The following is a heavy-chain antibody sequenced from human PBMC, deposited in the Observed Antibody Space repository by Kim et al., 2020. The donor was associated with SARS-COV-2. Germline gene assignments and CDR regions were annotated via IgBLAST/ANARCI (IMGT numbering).Heavy chain of an antibody. V-gene: IGHV3-48*03. J-gene: IGHJ4*02. CDR3: ARGPNYSPFDY. Sequence: YSEPVRGRLTTPRGNDKNSLYLEMNSLGAEDTAVYYCARGPNYSPFDYWGQGTLVTVSS. D-gene: IGHD4-4*01.